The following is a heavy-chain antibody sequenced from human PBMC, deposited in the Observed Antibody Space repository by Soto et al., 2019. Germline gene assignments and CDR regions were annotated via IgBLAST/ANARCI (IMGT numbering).Heavy chain of an antibody. Sequence: QVQLVQSGAEVKKPGASVKVSCKASGYTFTSYGISWVRQAPGQGLEWMGWISAYNGNTNYAQKLQGRVTMTTGTPTSTAYMELRSLSSDDTAVYYCARESSSSCHDYWGQGTLVTVSS. CDR3: ARESSSSCHDY. D-gene: IGHD6-13*01. J-gene: IGHJ4*02. V-gene: IGHV1-18*01. CDR2: ISAYNGNT. CDR1: GYTFTSYG.